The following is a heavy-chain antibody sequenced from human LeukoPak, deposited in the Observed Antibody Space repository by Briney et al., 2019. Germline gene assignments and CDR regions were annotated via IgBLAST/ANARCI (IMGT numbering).Heavy chain of an antibody. Sequence: SETLSLTCTVSGGSISGYHWRWVRQPPGKGLEWVGYIYYSGSIKYNPSLKSRVTMSVDTSKNEFSLTLSSVTAADTAVYYCARGGLENGYHANDGFDICGQGTMVTVSS. CDR1: GGSISGYH. CDR2: IYYSGSI. V-gene: IGHV4-59*01. D-gene: IGHD3-22*01. CDR3: ARGGLENGYHANDGFDI. J-gene: IGHJ3*02.